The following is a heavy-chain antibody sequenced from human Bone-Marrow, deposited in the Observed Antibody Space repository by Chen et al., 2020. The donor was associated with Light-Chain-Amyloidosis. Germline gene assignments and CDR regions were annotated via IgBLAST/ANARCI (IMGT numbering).Heavy chain of an antibody. CDR1: GGSISNTGDY. J-gene: IGHJ6*03. Sequence: QLQLQESGPGLVEPSETLSLSCPVSGGSISNTGDYWGWIRQPPGKGLEWIGSIDQSGNTYYKPSLKSRVIIFTDTSKNQFSLKMTSVTAADTAVYYCARVYRRMPARFLAVLTPFADYYYFYYMDVWGTGTTVTVSS. CDR3: ARVYRRMPARFLAVLTPFADYYYFYYMDV. CDR2: IDQSGNT. D-gene: IGHD3-16*01. V-gene: IGHV4-39*07.